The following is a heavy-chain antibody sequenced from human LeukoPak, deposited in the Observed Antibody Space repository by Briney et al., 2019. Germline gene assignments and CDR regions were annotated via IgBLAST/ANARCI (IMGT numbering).Heavy chain of an antibody. CDR1: GFTFSSCA. Sequence: GGSLRLSCAASGFTFSSCAMSWVRQAPGKGLEWVSAISESGDATYYADSVRGRFTISRDDSKNTLYLQMNRLRVDDTAIYYCAKDRDYWGQGTLVTVSS. J-gene: IGHJ4*02. CDR3: AKDRDY. CDR2: ISESGDAT. V-gene: IGHV3-23*01.